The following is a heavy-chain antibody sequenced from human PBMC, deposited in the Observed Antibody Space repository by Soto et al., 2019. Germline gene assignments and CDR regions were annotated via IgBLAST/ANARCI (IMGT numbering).Heavy chain of an antibody. V-gene: IGHV4-30-4*01. J-gene: IGHJ4*02. CDR2: ISYSGIT. D-gene: IGHD2-15*01. CDR1: GGSISSTYYY. Sequence: SETLSLTCTVSGGSISSTYYYWSWIRQSPGQGLECIGYISYSGITSYNPSLKSRVNMSVDTSKNQFSLKVSSVTAADTAVYYWARDPSSGGYRPGHCFDHWGQGTLVTVSS. CDR3: ARDPSSGGYRPGHCFDH.